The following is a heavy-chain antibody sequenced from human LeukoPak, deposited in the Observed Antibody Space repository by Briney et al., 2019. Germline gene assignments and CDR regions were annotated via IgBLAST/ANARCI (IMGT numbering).Heavy chain of an antibody. V-gene: IGHV3-23*01. Sequence: GGSLRLSCAASGFTFSSYAMSWVRQAPGKGLEWVSAISGSGGSTYYADSVKGRFTISRDNSKNTLYLQMNSLRAEDTAVYYCVKDRGRYCSSTSCSADYFDYWGQGTLVTVSS. CDR3: VKDRGRYCSSTSCSADYFDY. CDR1: GFTFSSYA. CDR2: ISGSGGST. D-gene: IGHD2-2*01. J-gene: IGHJ4*02.